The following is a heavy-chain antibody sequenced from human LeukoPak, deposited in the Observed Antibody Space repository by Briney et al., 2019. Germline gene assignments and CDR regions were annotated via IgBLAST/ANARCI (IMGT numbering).Heavy chain of an antibody. CDR1: GFNFNMYS. V-gene: IGHV3-48*04. Sequence: GGSLRLSCAASGFNFNMYSMHWVRQAPEKGLEWVSYMINSGKTIYYTDSVKGRFTISRDNAKNSLFLQMDSLRIEDTAVYFCARAGSYYNSFEFWGQRTMVTVSS. CDR3: ARAGSYYNSFEF. J-gene: IGHJ3*01. D-gene: IGHD1-26*01. CDR2: MINSGKTI.